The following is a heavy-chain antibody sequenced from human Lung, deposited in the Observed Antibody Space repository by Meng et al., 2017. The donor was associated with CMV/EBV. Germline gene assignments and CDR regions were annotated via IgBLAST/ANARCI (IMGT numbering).Heavy chain of an antibody. CDR3: ASFPPPGKQWLVTDY. CDR2: IYHSGST. Sequence: QVQPQEAGPGLVKPSGTLSLTCAVSGGSISSSNWRSWVRQPPGKGLEWIGEIYHSGSTNYNPSLKSRVTISVDKSKNQFSLKLSSVTAADTAVYYCASFPPPGKQWLVTDYWGQGTLVTVSS. CDR1: GGSISSSNW. V-gene: IGHV4-4*02. J-gene: IGHJ4*02. D-gene: IGHD6-19*01.